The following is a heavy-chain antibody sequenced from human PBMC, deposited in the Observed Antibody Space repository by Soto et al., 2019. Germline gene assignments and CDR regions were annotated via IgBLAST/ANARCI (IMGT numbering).Heavy chain of an antibody. V-gene: IGHV3-33*01. J-gene: IGHJ6*02. CDR2: IWYDGSNK. Sequence: GGSLRLSSTASGFNFISYGMHWVRQAPGKGLEWVAVIWYDGSNKYYADSVKGRFTISRDNSKNTLYLQMNSLRAEDTAVYYCARDLREIQLWSDYYYGMDVWGQGTTVTVSS. CDR1: GFNFISYG. D-gene: IGHD5-18*01. CDR3: ARDLREIQLWSDYYYGMDV.